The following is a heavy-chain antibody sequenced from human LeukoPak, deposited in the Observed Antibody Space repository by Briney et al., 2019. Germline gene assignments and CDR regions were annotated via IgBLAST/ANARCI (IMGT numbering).Heavy chain of an antibody. CDR2: IWSDGGNK. CDR1: GFTFSSYG. J-gene: IGHJ5*02. D-gene: IGHD3-16*01. CDR3: AKKGGFDL. V-gene: IGHV3-33*06. Sequence: GRSLRLSCAASGFTFSSYGMHWVRQAPGKGLEWVAVIWSDGGNKYYGDSVKGRFTISRDNSQNTLYLQMNSLRVEDTAVYYCAKKGGFDLWRKGTLVTVSS.